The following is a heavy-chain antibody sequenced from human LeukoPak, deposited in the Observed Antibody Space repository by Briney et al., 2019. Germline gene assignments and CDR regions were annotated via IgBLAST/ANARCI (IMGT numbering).Heavy chain of an antibody. CDR1: GYTFTGYY. V-gene: IGHV1-2*02. D-gene: IGHD2-2*02. J-gene: IGHJ4*02. Sequence: ASVKVSCKASGYTFTGYYMHWVRQAPGQALEWMGWINPNSGGTNNAQKFQGRVTMTRDTSISTAYMELSRLRSDDTAVYYWASQPPIWCSSTSCYTGEFSYWGQGTLVTVSS. CDR2: INPNSGGT. CDR3: ASQPPIWCSSTSCYTGEFSY.